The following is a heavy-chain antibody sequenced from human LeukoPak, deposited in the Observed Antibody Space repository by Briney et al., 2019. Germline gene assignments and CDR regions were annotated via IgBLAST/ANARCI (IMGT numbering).Heavy chain of an antibody. V-gene: IGHV4-59*01. CDR2: IYYSGST. Sequence: PSETLSLTCTVSGGSISSYYWSWIRQPPGKGLGWIGYIYYSGSTNYNPSLKSRVTISVDTSKNQFSLKLSSVTAADTAVYYCARAARGYGVPAAMTRYNWFDPWGQGTLVTVSS. D-gene: IGHD2-2*01. CDR3: ARAARGYGVPAAMTRYNWFDP. J-gene: IGHJ5*02. CDR1: GGSISSYY.